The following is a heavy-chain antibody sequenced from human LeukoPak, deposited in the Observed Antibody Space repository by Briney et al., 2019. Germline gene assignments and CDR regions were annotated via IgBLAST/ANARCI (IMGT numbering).Heavy chain of an antibody. V-gene: IGHV1-46*01. CDR3: ARDACSTTICQAGGNWFDP. D-gene: IGHD2-2*01. Sequence: GASVKVSCKASGYTFTSYCMHWVRQAPGQGLEWMGIINPSGGSTSYAQKFQGRVTMTRDTSTSTVYMELSSLRSEDTAVYFCARDACSTTICQAGGNWFDPWGQGTLVIVS. J-gene: IGHJ5*02. CDR2: INPSGGST. CDR1: GYTFTSYC.